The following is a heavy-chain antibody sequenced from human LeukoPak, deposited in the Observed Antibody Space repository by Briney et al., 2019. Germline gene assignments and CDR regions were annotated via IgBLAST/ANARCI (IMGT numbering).Heavy chain of an antibody. Sequence: ASVKVSCKASGYTFTSYDINWVRQATGQGLEWMGWMNPNSGNTGYAQKFQGRVTITRNTSISTAYMELSSLRSEDTAVYYCARLPPIFGVVTHFDYWGQGTLVTVSS. D-gene: IGHD3-3*01. CDR1: GYTFTSYD. CDR3: ARLPPIFGVVTHFDY. J-gene: IGHJ4*02. CDR2: MNPNSGNT. V-gene: IGHV1-8*03.